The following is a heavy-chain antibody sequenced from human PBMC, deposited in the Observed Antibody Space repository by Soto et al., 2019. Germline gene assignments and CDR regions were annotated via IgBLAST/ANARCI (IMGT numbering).Heavy chain of an antibody. CDR2: IYYSGST. V-gene: IGHV4-39*01. Sequence: SETHSLTCTITGDSISSRSYYWGWIRQPPGKGLEWIGSIYYSGSTYNNPSLRSRVSMSIDTSKDQFSLKLKSVTAADTALYFCARQRASFVTKAYFDVWGPGSLVTVSS. CDR3: ARQRASFVTKAYFDV. CDR1: GDSISSRSYY. D-gene: IGHD4-17*01. J-gene: IGHJ4*02.